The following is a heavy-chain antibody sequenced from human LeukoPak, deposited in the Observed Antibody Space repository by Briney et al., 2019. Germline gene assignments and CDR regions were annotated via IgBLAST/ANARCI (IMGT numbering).Heavy chain of an antibody. D-gene: IGHD5-24*01. V-gene: IGHV4-34*01. CDR1: GGSFSGYY. CDR2: INHSGST. J-gene: IGHJ5*02. Sequence: PSETLSLTCAVYGGSFSGYYWSWIRQPPGKGLEWIGEINHSGSTNYNPSLKSRVTISVDTSKNQFSLKLSSVTAADTAVYYCARGEMGSSHNWFDPWGQGTLVTVSS. CDR3: ARGEMGSSHNWFDP.